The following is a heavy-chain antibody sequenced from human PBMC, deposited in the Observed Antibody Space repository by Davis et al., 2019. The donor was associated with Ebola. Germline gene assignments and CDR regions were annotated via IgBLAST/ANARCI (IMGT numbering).Heavy chain of an antibody. J-gene: IGHJ4*02. CDR2: ISSTSRTM. CDR3: AREGYTGYVRISGSYYADY. CDR1: GFSGSLYS. Sequence: GGSLRLSCAFSGFSGSLYSMNWVRQAPGKGLEWVSYISSTSRTMYYADSVKGRFTISRDNAKNSVYLQLNSLTDEDTAVYYCAREGYTGYVRISGSYYADYWGQGTLVTVSS. V-gene: IGHV3-48*02. D-gene: IGHD5-12*01.